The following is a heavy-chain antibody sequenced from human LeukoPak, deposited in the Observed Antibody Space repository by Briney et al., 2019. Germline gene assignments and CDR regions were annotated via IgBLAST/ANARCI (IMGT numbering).Heavy chain of an antibody. D-gene: IGHD2-15*01. CDR3: ASTNIVVVVAATYYYFDY. CDR1: GGTFSSYA. Sequence: SVKVPCKASGGTFSSYAISWVRQAPGQGLEWMGGIIPIFGTANYAQKFQGRVTITADKSTSTAYMELSSLRSEDTAVYYCASTNIVVVVAATYYYFDYWGQGTLVTVSS. J-gene: IGHJ4*02. CDR2: IIPIFGTA. V-gene: IGHV1-69*06.